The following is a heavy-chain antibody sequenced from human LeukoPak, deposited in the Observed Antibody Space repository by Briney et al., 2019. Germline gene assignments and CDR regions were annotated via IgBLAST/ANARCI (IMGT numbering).Heavy chain of an antibody. CDR3: ATVSGLKWVVAVAGTWGHFDY. CDR2: FDPEEGET. J-gene: IGHJ4*02. Sequence: ASVKVSCKVSGYTLTELSMHWVRQAPGKGLEWRGGFDPEEGETIYAQKFQGRVTMTEDKSKDTAYMELSSLRSEDTAVYYCATVSGLKWVVAVAGTWGHFDYWGQGTLVTVSS. CDR1: GYTLTELS. D-gene: IGHD6-19*01. V-gene: IGHV1-24*01.